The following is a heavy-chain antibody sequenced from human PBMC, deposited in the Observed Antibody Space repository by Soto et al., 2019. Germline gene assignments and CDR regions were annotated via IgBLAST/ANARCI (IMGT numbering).Heavy chain of an antibody. J-gene: IGHJ6*02. V-gene: IGHV1-2*04. CDR3: AIPYYGSGSYYPDYYYYYGMDV. CDR2: INPNSGGT. CDR1: GSTFTGYY. D-gene: IGHD3-10*01. Sequence: ASVKVSCKASGSTFTGYYMHWVLQAPGQALDWMGWINPNSGGTNYAQKFQGWVTMTRDTSISTAYMELSRLRSDDTAVYYCAIPYYGSGSYYPDYYYYYGMDVWGQGTTLTVSS.